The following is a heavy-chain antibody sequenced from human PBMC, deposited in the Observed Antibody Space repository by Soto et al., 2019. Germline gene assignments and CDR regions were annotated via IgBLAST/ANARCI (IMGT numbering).Heavy chain of an antibody. CDR3: ARDASYYSLWSGYYPSRNGMDV. CDR1: GFTFSSFG. V-gene: IGHV3-33*01. D-gene: IGHD3-3*01. CDR2: IWYDGSEK. J-gene: IGHJ6*02. Sequence: QVQVVESGGGVVQPGRSLRLSCAASGFTFSSFGMHWVRQAPGKGLEWVSLIWYDGSEKSYGDSVKGRFTISRDNSRNTVDLQMNSLRADDTAVYYCARDASYYSLWSGYYPSRNGMDVWGQGTTVTVSS.